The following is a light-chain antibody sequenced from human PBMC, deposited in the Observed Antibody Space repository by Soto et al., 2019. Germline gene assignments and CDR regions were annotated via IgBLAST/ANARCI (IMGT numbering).Light chain of an antibody. J-gene: IGKJ5*01. CDR3: QQYHIWPSIT. CDR1: QSVSSSY. CDR2: GAS. V-gene: IGKV3-15*01. Sequence: EIVLTQSPGTLSLSPGERATLSCRASQSVSSSYLAWYQQKPGQAPRLLIYGASTRATGIPARFSGSGAGTDFTLTITSLQSEDFAVYYCQQYHIWPSITFGQGTRLEIK.